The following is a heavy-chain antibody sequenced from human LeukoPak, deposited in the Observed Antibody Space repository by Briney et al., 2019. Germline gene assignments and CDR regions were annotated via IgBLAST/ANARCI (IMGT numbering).Heavy chain of an antibody. V-gene: IGHV3-23*01. D-gene: IGHD6-13*01. CDR1: TSMISSYA. Sequence: GGSLRLSCAASTSMISSYAMTWVRQAPGQGLQWISTITGSGSRIYYADSVKGRFTLSRDNSKNTLHLQMNSLGAEDTAVYYCAGGEGAAGIYDAFDFWGQGTLVTVSS. CDR3: AGGEGAAGIYDAFDF. CDR2: ITGSGSRI. J-gene: IGHJ3*01.